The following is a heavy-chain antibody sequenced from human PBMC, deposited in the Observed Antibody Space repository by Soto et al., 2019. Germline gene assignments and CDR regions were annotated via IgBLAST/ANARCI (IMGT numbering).Heavy chain of an antibody. J-gene: IGHJ4*02. CDR1: GGTFSSYA. CDR2: IIPIFGTA. D-gene: IGHD5-12*01. Sequence: QVQLVQSGAEVKKPGSSVKVSCKASGGTFSSYAISWVRQAPGQGLEWMGGIIPIFGTANYAQKFQGRVTSTAEDSTSTADMELSSLRSEDTSVYYCLGWNRGGGYDLDYWGQGTLVTVSS. V-gene: IGHV1-69*01. CDR3: LGWNRGGGYDLDY.